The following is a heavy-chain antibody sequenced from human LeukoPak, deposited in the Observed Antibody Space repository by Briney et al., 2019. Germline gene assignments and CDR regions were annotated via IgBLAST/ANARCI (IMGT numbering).Heavy chain of an antibody. CDR3: ARESSTARFDY. J-gene: IGHJ4*02. CDR2: IYYSGST. CDR1: GGSIRSYY. V-gene: IGHV4-59*01. Sequence: PSETLSLTCSVSGGSIRSYYWSWIRQPPGEGLEWIGYIYYSGSTNYNPSLQSRVTISIDTSKNQFSLKLTSLTAADTAVYYCARESSTARFDYWGQGTLVTVSS.